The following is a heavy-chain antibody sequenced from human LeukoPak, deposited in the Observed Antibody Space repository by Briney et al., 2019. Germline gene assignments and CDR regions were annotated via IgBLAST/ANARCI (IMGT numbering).Heavy chain of an antibody. J-gene: IGHJ5*02. Sequence: GGSLRLSCAASGFTFSSYAMSWVRQAPGKGLEWVSAISGSGGSTYYADSVKGRFTISRDNSKNTLYLQMNSLRAEDTAVYYCAKDLVSTRDYGDPYNWFDPWGQGTLVTVSS. CDR1: GFTFSSYA. CDR3: AKDLVSTRDYGDPYNWFDP. V-gene: IGHV3-23*01. D-gene: IGHD4-17*01. CDR2: ISGSGGST.